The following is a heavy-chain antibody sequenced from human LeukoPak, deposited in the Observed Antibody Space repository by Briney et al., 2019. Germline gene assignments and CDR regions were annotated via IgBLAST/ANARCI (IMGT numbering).Heavy chain of an antibody. CDR1: GFTFDDYA. D-gene: IGHD6-19*01. CDR2: ISWNSGSI. Sequence: GRSLRLSCAASGFTFDDYAMHWVRQAPGKGLEWVSGISWNSGSIGYADSVKGRFTISRDNAKNSLYLQMNSLRAEDTALYYCAKATLYSSGLLDYWGQGTLVTASS. J-gene: IGHJ4*02. CDR3: AKATLYSSGLLDY. V-gene: IGHV3-9*01.